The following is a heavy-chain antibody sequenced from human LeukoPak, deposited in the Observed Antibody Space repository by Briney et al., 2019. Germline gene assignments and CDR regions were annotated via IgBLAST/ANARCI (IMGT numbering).Heavy chain of an antibody. V-gene: IGHV4-59*08. CDR3: ARMGGYSGYATH. Sequence: SETLSLTCTVSGGSISPYYWSWLRQPPGKGLERIGYIYSSGSANYNPSLKSRVTISVDTSKNQFSLKLSSVTAADTAVYYCARMGGYSGYATHWGQGTLVTVSS. D-gene: IGHD5-12*01. CDR1: GGSISPYY. J-gene: IGHJ4*02. CDR2: IYSSGSA.